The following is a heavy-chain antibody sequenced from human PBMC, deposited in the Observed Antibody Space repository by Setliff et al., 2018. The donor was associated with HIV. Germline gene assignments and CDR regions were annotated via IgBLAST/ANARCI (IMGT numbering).Heavy chain of an antibody. CDR1: GDSISSGGYY. J-gene: IGHJ4*02. CDR3: ARLLPEQLVGVVSDY. Sequence: PSETLSLTCTVSGDSISSGGYYWSWIRQHPGKGLEWIGYIYYSGSTYYNPSLKCRVTISVDTSKNQFSLKLSSVTAADTAVYYCARLLPEQLVGVVSDYWGQGTLVTVSS. V-gene: IGHV4-31*03. CDR2: IYYSGST. D-gene: IGHD6-6*01.